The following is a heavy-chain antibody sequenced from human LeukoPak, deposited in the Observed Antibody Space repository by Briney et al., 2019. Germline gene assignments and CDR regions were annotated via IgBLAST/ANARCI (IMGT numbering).Heavy chain of an antibody. CDR1: GFTFSSYW. J-gene: IGHJ3*02. CDR2: IKQGGSEK. D-gene: IGHD3-10*01. V-gene: IGHV3-7*01. CDR3: ARQLRGGAFDI. Sequence: GGSLRLSCAAPGFTFSSYWMSWVRQAPGKGLEWVANIKQGGSEKYYVDSVKGRFTISRDNAKNSLYLQMNSLRAEDTAVYYCARQLRGGAFDIWGQGTMVTVSS.